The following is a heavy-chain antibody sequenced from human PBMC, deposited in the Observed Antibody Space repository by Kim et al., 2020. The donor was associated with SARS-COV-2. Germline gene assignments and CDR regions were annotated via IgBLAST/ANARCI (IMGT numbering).Heavy chain of an antibody. J-gene: IGHJ6*02. D-gene: IGHD2-15*01. CDR1: GFTFSSYA. CDR3: AKDGCRVVVAATCGMDV. CDR2: ISGSGGST. Sequence: GGSLRLSCAASGFTFSSYAMSWVRQALGKGLEWVSAISGSGGSTYYADSVKGRFTISRDNSKNTLYLQMNSLRAEDTAVYYCAKDGCRVVVAATCGMDVWGQGTTVTVSS. V-gene: IGHV3-23*01.